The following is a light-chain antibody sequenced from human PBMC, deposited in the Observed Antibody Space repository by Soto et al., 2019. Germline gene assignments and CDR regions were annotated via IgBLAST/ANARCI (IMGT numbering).Light chain of an antibody. CDR3: SSYSAYRTLEV. CDR1: NTDIGGYNY. CDR2: DVT. Sequence: QSALTQPDSVSASLGESITISCTGTNTDIGGYNYVSWYQQHPGKAPKLVIYDVTSRPSGIPNRFSGSKSGFTASLTISGLQAEDDAHYFCSSYSAYRTLEVFGTGTKVTVL. V-gene: IGLV2-14*03. J-gene: IGLJ1*01.